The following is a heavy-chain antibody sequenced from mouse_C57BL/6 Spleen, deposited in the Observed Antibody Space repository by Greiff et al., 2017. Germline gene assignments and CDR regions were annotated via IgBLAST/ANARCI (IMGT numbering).Heavy chain of an antibody. CDR2: IDPENGDT. D-gene: IGHD1-1*01. CDR3: TSITTVVEGFAY. V-gene: IGHV14-4*01. CDR1: GFNIKDDY. J-gene: IGHJ3*01. Sequence: EVQLQESGAELVRPGASVKLSCTASGFNIKDDYMHWVKQRPEQGLEWIGWIDPENGDTEYASKFQGKATITADTSSNTAYLQLSSLTSEDTAVYYCTSITTVVEGFAYRGQGTLVTVSA.